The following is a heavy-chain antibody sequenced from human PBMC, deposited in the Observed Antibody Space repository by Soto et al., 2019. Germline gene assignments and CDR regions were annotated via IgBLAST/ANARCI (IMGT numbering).Heavy chain of an antibody. CDR1: GYTFTGYY. V-gene: IGHV1-2*04. CDR2: INPNSGGT. J-gene: IGHJ6*02. Sequence: ASVKVSCKASGYTFTGYYMHWVRQAPGQGLEWMGWINPNSGGTNYAQKFQGWVTMTRDTSISTAYMELSRLRSDDTAVYYCARVGSSRHYGMDVWGQGTTVTVSS. CDR3: ARVGSSRHYGMDV. D-gene: IGHD6-13*01.